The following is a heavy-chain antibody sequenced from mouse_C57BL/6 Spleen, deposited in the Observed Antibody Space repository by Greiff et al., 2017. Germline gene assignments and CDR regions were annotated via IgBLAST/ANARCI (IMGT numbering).Heavy chain of an antibody. CDR1: GYTFTSYG. Sequence: VQLQQSGAELARPGASVKLSCKASGYTFTSYGISWVKQRPGQGLEWIGEIYPRSGNTYYNEKFKGKATLTANKSSSTAYMELRSLTSEDSAVYFCARGYYYGGSYGFAYWGKGTLVTVSA. J-gene: IGHJ3*01. CDR3: ARGYYYGGSYGFAY. CDR2: IYPRSGNT. D-gene: IGHD1-1*01. V-gene: IGHV1-81*01.